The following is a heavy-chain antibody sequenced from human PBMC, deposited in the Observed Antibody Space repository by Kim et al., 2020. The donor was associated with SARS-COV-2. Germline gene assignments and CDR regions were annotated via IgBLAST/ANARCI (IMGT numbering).Heavy chain of an antibody. CDR1: GGSFSGYY. CDR2: INHSGST. V-gene: IGHV4-34*01. CDR3: AGKNYYDPRFDP. Sequence: SETLSLTCAVYGGSFSGYYWSWIRQPPGKGLEWIGEINHSGSTNYNPSLKSRVTISVDTSKNQFSLKLSSVTAADTAVYYCAGKNYYDPRFDPWGQGTLVTVSS. D-gene: IGHD3-22*01. J-gene: IGHJ5*02.